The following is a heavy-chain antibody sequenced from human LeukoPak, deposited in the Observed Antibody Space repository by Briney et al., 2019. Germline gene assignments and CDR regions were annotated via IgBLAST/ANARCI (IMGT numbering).Heavy chain of an antibody. Sequence: GRSLRLSCAASGFTFDDYAMHWVRQAPGKGLEWVSGISWNSGSIGYADSVKGRFTISRDNSKNTLYLQMNSLRAEDTAVYYCAKDYREASCYFDYWGQGTLVTVSS. J-gene: IGHJ4*02. CDR2: ISWNSGSI. CDR3: AKDYREASCYFDY. CDR1: GFTFDDYA. D-gene: IGHD2-2*01. V-gene: IGHV3-9*01.